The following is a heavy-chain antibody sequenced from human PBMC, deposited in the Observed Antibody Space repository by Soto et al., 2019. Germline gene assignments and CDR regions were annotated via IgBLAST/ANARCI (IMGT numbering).Heavy chain of an antibody. V-gene: IGHV4-59*01. J-gene: IGHJ6*02. Sequence: SETLYLTSTVSGGSISGYYWSWIRQPPGKGLEWIGYMYNTGSTVYNPSFKSRVTISVDTSKNQFSLKLNSVTAADTAVYYCARDLWGYCGTDCYPLDVWGQGTTVT. CDR1: GGSISGYY. CDR2: MYNTGST. D-gene: IGHD2-21*02. CDR3: ARDLWGYCGTDCYPLDV.